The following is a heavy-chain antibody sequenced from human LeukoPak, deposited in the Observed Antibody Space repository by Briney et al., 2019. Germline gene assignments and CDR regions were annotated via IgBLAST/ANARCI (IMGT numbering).Heavy chain of an antibody. D-gene: IGHD4-17*01. J-gene: IGHJ4*02. CDR1: GGSISSYY. Sequence: ASETLSLTCTVSGGSISSYYWSWIRQPPGKGLGWIGYIYYSGSTNYNPSLKSRVTISVDTSKNQFSLKLSSVTAADTALYYCARGPIRYGDLDYWGQGTLVTVSS. CDR3: ARGPIRYGDLDY. CDR2: IYYSGST. V-gene: IGHV4-59*12.